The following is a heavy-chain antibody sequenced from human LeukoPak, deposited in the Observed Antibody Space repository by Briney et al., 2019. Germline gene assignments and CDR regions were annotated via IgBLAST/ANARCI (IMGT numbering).Heavy chain of an antibody. J-gene: IGHJ4*02. V-gene: IGHV1-2*02. D-gene: IGHD5-12*01. CDR2: INPNSGGT. CDR1: GSTFTGYY. Sequence: ASVKVSCKASGSTFTGYYMHWVRQAPGQGLEWMGWINPNSGGTNYAQKFQGRVTMTRDTSISTAYMELSRLRSDDTAVYYCAREGAGYSGSELFDYWGQGTLVTVSS. CDR3: AREGAGYSGSELFDY.